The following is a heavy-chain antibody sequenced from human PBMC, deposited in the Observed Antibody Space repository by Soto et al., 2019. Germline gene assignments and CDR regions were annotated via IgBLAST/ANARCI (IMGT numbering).Heavy chain of an antibody. D-gene: IGHD2-21*01. J-gene: IGHJ4*02. CDR3: SKGRRTAVAIDY. V-gene: IGHV4-34*01. CDR2: INHSGST. CDR1: GGSFSGYY. Sequence: QVQLQQWGAGLLKPSETLSLTCAVYGGSFSGYYWRWIRQPPGKGLEWIGEINHSGSTNYNPSLKGRVNISVDTSKNQFSLKRSSVNAADTAVYYCSKGRRTAVAIDYWGQGTLVTVSS.